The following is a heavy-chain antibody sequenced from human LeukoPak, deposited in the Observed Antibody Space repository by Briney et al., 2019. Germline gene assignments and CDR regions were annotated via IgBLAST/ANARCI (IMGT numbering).Heavy chain of an antibody. Sequence: PGGSLRLSCAASGFTFSSCWMSWVRQAPGKGLEWVANIKQDGSEKYYVDSVKGRFTISRDNAKNSLYLQMNSLRAEDTAVYYCARDDTVTTRVGFIDWGQGTLVTVSS. D-gene: IGHD4-17*01. CDR1: GFTFSSCW. CDR3: ARDDTVTTRVGFID. V-gene: IGHV3-7*01. J-gene: IGHJ4*02. CDR2: IKQDGSEK.